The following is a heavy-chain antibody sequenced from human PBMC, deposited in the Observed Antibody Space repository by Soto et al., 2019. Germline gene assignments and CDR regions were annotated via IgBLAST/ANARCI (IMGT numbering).Heavy chain of an antibody. V-gene: IGHV4-38-2*01. CDR3: ARARWYDAFDV. CDR1: GLFISSGSY. J-gene: IGHJ3*01. CDR2: IFHGGNT. Sequence: SESLSLTCAVSGLFISSGSYWGWIRKPPGKGLEWIGSIFHGGNTYYNPSLKSRVTISVDMSKNQFSLKLNSVTAADTAVYYCARARWYDAFDVWGQGTVVTVSS. D-gene: IGHD2-15*01.